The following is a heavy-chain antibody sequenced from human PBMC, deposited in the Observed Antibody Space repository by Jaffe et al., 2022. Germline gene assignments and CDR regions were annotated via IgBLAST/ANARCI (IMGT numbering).Heavy chain of an antibody. V-gene: IGHV4-30-2*01. CDR3: ARGETRGYYDYIWGSYRYVPKYFQP. Sequence: QLQLQESGSGLVKPSQTLSLTCAVSGGSISSGGYSWSWIRQPPGKGLEWIGYIYHSGSTYYNPSLKSRVTISVDRSKNQFSLKLSSVTAADTAVYYCARGETRGYYDYIWGSYRYVPKYFQPWGQGTLVTVSS. J-gene: IGHJ1*01. CDR1: GGSISSGGYS. D-gene: IGHD3-16*02. CDR2: IYHSGST.